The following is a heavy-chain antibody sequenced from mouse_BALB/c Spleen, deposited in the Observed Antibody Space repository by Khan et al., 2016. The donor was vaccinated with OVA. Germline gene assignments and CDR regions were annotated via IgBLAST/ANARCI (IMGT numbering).Heavy chain of an antibody. CDR2: TCTNYGDA. D-gene: IGHD2-1*01. V-gene: IGHV1S137*01. Sequence: QVRLQQSGAALVRPGVSVKISCKGSGYTFPDYAMHWVKQSHAKSLEWIGVTCTNYGDADYNQKFKGKATMTVAKSSSTAYMELARLTSEASALYYCARGGGNSRFAYWGQGTLVTVSA. CDR3: ARGGGNSRFAY. CDR1: GYTFPDYA. J-gene: IGHJ3*01.